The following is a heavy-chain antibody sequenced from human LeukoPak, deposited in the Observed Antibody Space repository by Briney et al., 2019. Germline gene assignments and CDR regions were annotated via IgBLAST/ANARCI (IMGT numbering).Heavy chain of an antibody. D-gene: IGHD5-12*01. CDR1: GNIFTSYW. CDR2: IYPGDSDT. CDR3: AGRSNSGYEAIEF. J-gene: IGHJ4*02. Sequence: GESLKISCKGSGNIFTSYWIGWVRQMPGKGLEWMGIIYPGDSDTRYNPSFQGQVTISADKSINTAYLQWSSLRATDTAMYYCAGRSNSGYEAIEFWGQGTLVNVSS. V-gene: IGHV5-51*01.